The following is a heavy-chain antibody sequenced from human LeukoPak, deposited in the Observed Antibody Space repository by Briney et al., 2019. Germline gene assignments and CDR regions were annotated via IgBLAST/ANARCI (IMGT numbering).Heavy chain of an antibody. V-gene: IGHV4-34*01. Sequence: PSETLSLNSAGYGWSVNDYHWNWIRQPPGQGLKWIRKINARGDTNFKPSFKSRVTISVATSRTPFFLRLTSMFAAASAFYYCARGQVPAARGYNWLDPWGQGTLVTVSS. CDR3: ARGQVPAARGYNWLDP. J-gene: IGHJ5*02. CDR2: INARGDT. CDR1: GWSVNDYH. D-gene: IGHD2-2*01.